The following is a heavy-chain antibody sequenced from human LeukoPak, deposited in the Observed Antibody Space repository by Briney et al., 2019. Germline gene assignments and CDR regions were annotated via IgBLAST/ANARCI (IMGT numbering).Heavy chain of an antibody. CDR2: INHSGST. D-gene: IGHD3-10*01. CDR3: ARGGITMVRGVINYYYYYYMDV. Sequence: KSSETLSLTCAVYGGSFSGYYWSWIRQPPGKGLEWIGEINHSGSTNYNPSLKSRVTISVDTSKNQFSLKLSSVTAADTAVYYCARGGITMVRGVINYYYYYYMDVWGKGTTVTVSS. CDR1: GGSFSGYY. V-gene: IGHV4-34*01. J-gene: IGHJ6*03.